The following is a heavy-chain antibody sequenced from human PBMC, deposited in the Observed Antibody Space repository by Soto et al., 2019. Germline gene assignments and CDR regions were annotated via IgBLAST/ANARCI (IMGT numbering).Heavy chain of an antibody. J-gene: IGHJ6*02. CDR1: GFTFDDYA. D-gene: IGHD6-6*01. Sequence: EVQLVESGGGLVQPGRSLRLSCAASGFTFDDYAMHWVRQAPGKGLEWVSSISWNSGSIDYVDSVKGRFTISRDNAKNSLYLQMNSLRVEDTALYYCAKDLFGGGSSNYYGMAVWGQGTTVSVSS. CDR3: AKDLFGGGSSNYYGMAV. CDR2: ISWNSGSI. V-gene: IGHV3-9*01.